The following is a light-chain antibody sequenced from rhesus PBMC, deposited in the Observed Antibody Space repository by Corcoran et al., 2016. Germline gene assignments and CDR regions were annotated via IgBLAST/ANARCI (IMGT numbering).Light chain of an antibody. CDR3: QQYSSRPFT. Sequence: DIQMTQSPSSLSASVGDTVTITCRASQGISSWLAWYQQKPGKAPQPLIYKASSLQSGVPSRFSGSGSGTDFTLTISILHSEEFATYYCQQYSSRPFTFGPGTKLDIK. V-gene: IGKV1-22*01. CDR1: QGISSW. CDR2: KAS. J-gene: IGKJ3*01.